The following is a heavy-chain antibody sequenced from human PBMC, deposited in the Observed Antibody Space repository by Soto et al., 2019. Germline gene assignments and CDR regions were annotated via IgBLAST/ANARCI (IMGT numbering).Heavy chain of an antibody. J-gene: IGHJ4*02. CDR3: ARELYGRSHGIDY. CDR2: VSGSGGTT. Sequence: GGSLRLSCAASGFTFTNYAMSWVRQAPGKGLEWVSAVSGSGGTTHYADSVKGRFIISRDNSKNTVCLQMNSLRAEDAAIYYCARELYGRSHGIDYPGQGTLVTVSS. D-gene: IGHD3-10*01. CDR1: GFTFTNYA. V-gene: IGHV3-23*01.